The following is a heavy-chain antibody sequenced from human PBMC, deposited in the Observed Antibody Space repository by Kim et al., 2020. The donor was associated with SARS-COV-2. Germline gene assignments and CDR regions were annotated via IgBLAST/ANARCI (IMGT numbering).Heavy chain of an antibody. CDR3: AKEAVGYSGYDFDY. Sequence: ADSVEGRFTISRDNSKNTLYLQMNSLRAEDTAVYYCAKEAVGYSGYDFDYWGQGTLVTVSS. D-gene: IGHD5-12*01. V-gene: IGHV3-23*01. J-gene: IGHJ4*02.